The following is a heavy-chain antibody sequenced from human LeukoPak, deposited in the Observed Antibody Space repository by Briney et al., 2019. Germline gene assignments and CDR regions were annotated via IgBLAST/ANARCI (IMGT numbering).Heavy chain of an antibody. J-gene: IGHJ5*02. D-gene: IGHD3-16*02. V-gene: IGHV4-59*01. Sequence: SETLSLTCTVSGGSISSYYWSWIRQPPGKGLEWIGYIYYRGSTNYNRSLKSRVTISGDTTKYQFSLQLSSVPAEDTAVYYCARGSTYYDYVWGGYRFHNWFDPWGQGTLVTVSS. CDR3: ARGSTYYDYVWGGYRFHNWFDP. CDR2: IYYRGST. CDR1: GGSISSYY.